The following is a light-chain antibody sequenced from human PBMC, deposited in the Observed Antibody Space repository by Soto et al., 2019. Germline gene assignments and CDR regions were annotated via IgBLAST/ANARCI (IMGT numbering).Light chain of an antibody. CDR2: DTT. J-gene: IGLJ1*01. V-gene: IGLV7-46*01. CDR1: SGAVTNGHY. Sequence: QPVVAQEPSLPVSPGGTVTIPCGSSSGAVTNGHYPYWFQQKPGQAPRTLIYDTTNRHSWTPARFSGSLLGGKAALTLSGAQPEDEAEYYCLLDYNGPYVFGTGTKGNVL. CDR3: LLDYNGPYV.